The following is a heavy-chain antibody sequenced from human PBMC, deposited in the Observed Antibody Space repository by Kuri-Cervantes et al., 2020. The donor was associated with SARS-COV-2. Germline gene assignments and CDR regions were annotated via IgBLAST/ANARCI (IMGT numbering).Heavy chain of an antibody. D-gene: IGHD3-3*01. CDR2: ISSSSSTI. J-gene: IGHJ4*02. CDR1: GFTFSSYS. Sequence: GESLKISCAASGFTFSSYSMNWVRQAPGKGLEWVSYISSSSSTIYYADSVKGRFTISRDNAKNSLYLQMNSLRAEDTAVYYCASLDFWSGYYPDYWGQGTLVTVSS. CDR3: ASLDFWSGYYPDY. V-gene: IGHV3-48*04.